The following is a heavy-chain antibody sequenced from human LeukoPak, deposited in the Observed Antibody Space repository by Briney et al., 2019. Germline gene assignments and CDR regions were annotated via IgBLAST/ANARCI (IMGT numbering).Heavy chain of an antibody. CDR3: ATNRRYCSSTSCQNYYYYMDV. J-gene: IGHJ6*03. CDR1: GGSFSGSY. CDR2: INHRGIT. V-gene: IGHV4-34*01. D-gene: IGHD2-2*01. Sequence: PSETLSLTCAVYGGSFSGSYWSWIRQPPGKGLEWSGEINHRGITNYNPPPKSRVTISVDTSKNQFSLKLSSVTAADTAVYYCATNRRYCSSTSCQNYYYYMDVWGKGTTVTVSS.